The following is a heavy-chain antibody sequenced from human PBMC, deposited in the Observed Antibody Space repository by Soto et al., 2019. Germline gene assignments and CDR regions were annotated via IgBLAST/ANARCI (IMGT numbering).Heavy chain of an antibody. CDR2: IWYDGSNK. J-gene: IGHJ4*02. V-gene: IGHV3-33*01. Sequence: QVKLVESGGGVVQPGRSLRLSCAASGFTFSSYGMHWVRQAPGKGLEWVAVIWYDGSNKYYADSVKGRFTISRDNSKNTLYLQMNSLRAEDTAVYYCAREACGGDCYLFDYWGQGTLVTVSS. CDR1: GFTFSSYG. CDR3: AREACGGDCYLFDY. D-gene: IGHD2-21*02.